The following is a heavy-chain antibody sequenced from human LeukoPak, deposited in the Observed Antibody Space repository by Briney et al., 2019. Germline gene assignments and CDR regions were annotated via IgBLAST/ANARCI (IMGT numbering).Heavy chain of an antibody. Sequence: PSETLSLTCTVSGGSINSGGYYWSWIRQHPGKGLEWIGYIYYSGSTYYNPSLKSRVTISVDTSKNQFSLKLSSVTAADTAVYYCARARWNDRGSQVDYWGQGTLVTVSS. CDR2: IYYSGST. CDR3: ARARWNDRGSQVDY. D-gene: IGHD1-1*01. J-gene: IGHJ4*02. V-gene: IGHV4-31*03. CDR1: GGSINSGGYY.